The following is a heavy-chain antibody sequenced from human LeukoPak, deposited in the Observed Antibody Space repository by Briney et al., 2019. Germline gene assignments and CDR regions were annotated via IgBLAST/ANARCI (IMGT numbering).Heavy chain of an antibody. Sequence: GGSLRLSCATSGFIFSSYSMNWVRQAPGNGLEWVSSISSSGNYIYYADSVKGRFTISRDNAKNSLYLQMNSLRAEDTAVYYCALGGGFIDYWGQGTLVTVSS. J-gene: IGHJ4*02. D-gene: IGHD3-16*01. V-gene: IGHV3-21*01. CDR1: GFIFSSYS. CDR2: ISSSGNYI. CDR3: ALGGGFIDY.